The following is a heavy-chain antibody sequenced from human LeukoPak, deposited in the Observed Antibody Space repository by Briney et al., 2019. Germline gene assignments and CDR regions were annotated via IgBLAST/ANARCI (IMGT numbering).Heavy chain of an antibody. J-gene: IGHJ6*02. D-gene: IGHD1-14*01. CDR2: ISYDGSNK. Sequence: GGSLRLSRAASGFTFSSYGMHWVRQAPGKGLEWVAVISYDGSNKYYADSVKGRFTISRDNSKNTLYLQMNSLRAEDTAVYYCAKDGGLHHPLYYYYGMDVWGQGTTVTVSS. CDR1: GFTFSSYG. V-gene: IGHV3-30*18. CDR3: AKDGGLHHPLYYYYGMDV.